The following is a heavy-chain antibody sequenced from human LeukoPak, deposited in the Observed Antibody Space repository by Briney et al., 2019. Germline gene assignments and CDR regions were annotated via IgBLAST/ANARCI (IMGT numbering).Heavy chain of an antibody. J-gene: IGHJ6*02. V-gene: IGHV4-61*03. Sequence: NPSETLSLTCTVSGGSIRSSSYYWGWVRQPPGKGLEYIGYIYYSGGTNYSPSLKSRVTMSVDTSKNHFSLNLRSVTGADSAVYYCARIGYNWNDLLPFGMDVWGQGTTVTVSS. CDR3: ARIGYNWNDLLPFGMDV. CDR1: GGSIRSSSYY. CDR2: IYYSGGT. D-gene: IGHD1-20*01.